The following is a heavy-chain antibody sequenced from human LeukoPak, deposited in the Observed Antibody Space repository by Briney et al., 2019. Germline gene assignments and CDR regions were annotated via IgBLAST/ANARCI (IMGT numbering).Heavy chain of an antibody. J-gene: IGHJ4*02. CDR3: ARDFDY. Sequence: GGSLRLSCAASGFTFSSYVMHWVRQAPGKGLEWVAVISYDGSNKYYADSVKGRFTISRDNSKNTLYLQMNSLRAEDTAEYYCARDFDYWGQGTLVTVSS. V-gene: IGHV3-30-3*01. CDR1: GFTFSSYV. CDR2: ISYDGSNK.